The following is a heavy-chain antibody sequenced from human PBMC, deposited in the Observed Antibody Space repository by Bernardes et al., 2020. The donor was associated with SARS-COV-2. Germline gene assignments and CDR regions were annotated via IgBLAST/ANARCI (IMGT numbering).Heavy chain of an antibody. V-gene: IGHV4-34*01. Sequence: SEPLFLTCAVSGGSLNGYYWSWIRQPPGKGLEWIGEISHSGSTNYNPSLKSRVTISVDTSKNQFSLKLRSVTAADTAVYYCARGYCTSTACPALNWFDPWGQGTLVTVSS. CDR3: ARGYCTSTACPALNWFDP. D-gene: IGHD2-2*01. J-gene: IGHJ5*02. CDR1: GGSLNGYY. CDR2: ISHSGST.